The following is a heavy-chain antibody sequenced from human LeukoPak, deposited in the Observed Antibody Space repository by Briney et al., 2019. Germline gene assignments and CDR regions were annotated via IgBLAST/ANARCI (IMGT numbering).Heavy chain of an antibody. CDR1: GYSVSSNTAA. CDR3: AREQTGDQNFDY. V-gene: IGHV6-1*01. D-gene: IGHD7-27*01. Sequence: SQTLSLTCAISGYSVSSNTAAWHWIRQSPSRGLGWLGRTYYRSKWYNNYAVSVKSRISINPDTSKNQFSLQLKSVTPEDTAVYYCAREQTGDQNFDYWGQGTLVTVSS. CDR2: TYYRSKWYN. J-gene: IGHJ4*02.